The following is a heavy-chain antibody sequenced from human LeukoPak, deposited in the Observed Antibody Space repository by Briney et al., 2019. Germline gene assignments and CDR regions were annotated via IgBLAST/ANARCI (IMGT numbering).Heavy chain of an antibody. CDR3: AKDLDTANGPFDY. Sequence: GGSLRLSCAASGFTFDDYAMHWVRQAPGKGLEWVSLISWNGGSTYYADSVKGRFTISRDNSKNSLYLQMNSLRAEDTALYYCAKDLDTANGPFDYWGQGTLVTVSS. CDR2: ISWNGGST. D-gene: IGHD2-8*01. CDR1: GFTFDDYA. V-gene: IGHV3-43D*03. J-gene: IGHJ4*02.